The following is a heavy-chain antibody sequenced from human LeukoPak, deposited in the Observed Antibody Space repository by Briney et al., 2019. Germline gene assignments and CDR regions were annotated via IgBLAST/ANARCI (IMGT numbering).Heavy chain of an antibody. CDR1: GGSFSGYY. Sequence: PSETLSLTCAVSGGSFSGYYWSWIRQPPGKGLEWIGEINHSGSTNYNPSLKSRVTISVDTSKNQFSLKLSSVTAADTAVYYCARGPPIAVAGKGGHFDYWGQGTLVTVSS. J-gene: IGHJ4*02. V-gene: IGHV4-34*01. CDR2: INHSGST. D-gene: IGHD6-19*01. CDR3: ARGPPIAVAGKGGHFDY.